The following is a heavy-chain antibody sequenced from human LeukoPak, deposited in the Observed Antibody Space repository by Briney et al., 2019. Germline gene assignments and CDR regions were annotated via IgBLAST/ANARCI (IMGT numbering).Heavy chain of an antibody. D-gene: IGHD5-18*01. J-gene: IGHJ4*02. CDR1: GGSISSSSYY. CDR2: IYYSGST. Sequence: SETLSLTCTVSGGSISSSSYYWGWIRQPPGKGLEWIGSIYYSGSTYYNPSLKSRVTISVDTSKNQFSLKLSSVTAADTAVYYCASQYSYGSFDYWGQGTLVTVSS. V-gene: IGHV4-39*07. CDR3: ASQYSYGSFDY.